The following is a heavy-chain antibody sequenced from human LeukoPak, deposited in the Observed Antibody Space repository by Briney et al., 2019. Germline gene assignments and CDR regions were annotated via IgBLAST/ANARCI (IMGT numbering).Heavy chain of an antibody. V-gene: IGHV1-2*06. J-gene: IGHJ6*03. CDR1: GYTLTGYY. CDR2: INPNSGGT. CDR3: ARARGYTYYYYMDV. Sequence: ASVKVSCKASGYTLTGYYMHWVRQAPGQGLEWMGRINPNSGGTNYAQKFQGRVTMTRDTSISTAYMELSRLRSDDTAVYYCARARGYTYYYYMDVWGKGTTVTVSS. D-gene: IGHD5-18*01.